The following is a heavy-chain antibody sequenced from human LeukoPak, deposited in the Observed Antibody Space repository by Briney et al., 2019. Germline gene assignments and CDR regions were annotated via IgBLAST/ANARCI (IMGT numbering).Heavy chain of an antibody. Sequence: EASVKVSCKASGGTFSSYAISWVRQAPGQGLEWMGGIIPIFGTANYAQKFQGRVTITADESTSTAYMELSSLRSEDTAVYYCARGQGSYATYYFDYWGQGTLVTVSS. J-gene: IGHJ4*02. CDR3: ARGQGSYATYYFDY. CDR1: GGTFSSYA. D-gene: IGHD1-26*01. CDR2: IIPIFGTA. V-gene: IGHV1-69*13.